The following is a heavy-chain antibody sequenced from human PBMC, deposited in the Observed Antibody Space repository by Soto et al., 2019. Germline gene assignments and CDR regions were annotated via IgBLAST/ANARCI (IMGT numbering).Heavy chain of an antibody. J-gene: IGHJ4*02. CDR2: IYWDDDK. CDR1: GFSLSTRGVG. D-gene: IGHD6-13*01. Sequence: SGPTLVNPTQTLTLTCTFSGFSLSTRGVGVGWIRQPPGKALEWLALIYWDDDKRYSPSLKTRLTITKDTSKNQVVLTMTNMDPVETATYSCAHIGVSRWFDFWGQGTLVTVSS. V-gene: IGHV2-5*02. CDR3: AHIGVSRWFDF.